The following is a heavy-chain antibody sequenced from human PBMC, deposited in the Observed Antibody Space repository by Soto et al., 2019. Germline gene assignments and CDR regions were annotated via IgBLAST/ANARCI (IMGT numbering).Heavy chain of an antibody. CDR2: TYYRSKWYN. CDR1: GDSVSSNSAA. CDR3: ARGLNYYDSGSPSYGMDV. J-gene: IGHJ6*02. V-gene: IGHV6-1*01. D-gene: IGHD3-10*01. Sequence: SQTLSLTCAISGDSVSSNSAAWNWIRQSPSRGLEWLGRTYYRSKWYNDYAVSVESRITINPDPSKNQFSLQLNSVTPEDTAIYYCARGLNYYDSGSPSYGMDVWGQGTPVTVYS.